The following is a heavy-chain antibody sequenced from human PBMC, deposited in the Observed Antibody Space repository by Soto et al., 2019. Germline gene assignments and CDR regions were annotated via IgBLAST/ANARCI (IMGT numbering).Heavy chain of an antibody. CDR2: INHSGST. J-gene: IGHJ4*02. Sequence: SETLSLTCAVYGGSFSGYYWSWIRQPPGKGLEWIGEINHSGSTNYNPSLKSRVTISVDTSKNQFSLKLSSVTAADTAVYYCARGIVVVVAAGLGSCPFDYWGQGPLVSVTS. CDR1: GGSFSGYY. V-gene: IGHV4-34*01. D-gene: IGHD2-15*01. CDR3: ARGIVVVVAAGLGSCPFDY.